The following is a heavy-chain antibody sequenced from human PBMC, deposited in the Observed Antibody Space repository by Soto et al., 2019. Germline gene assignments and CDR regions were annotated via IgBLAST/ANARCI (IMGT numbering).Heavy chain of an antibody. CDR3: AGGLGELEPFDY. D-gene: IGHD1-1*01. J-gene: IGHJ4*01. Sequence: GSLRLSCAASGFTFSDYYMSWIRQAPGKGLEWVAYISNSGTTTFYADSVKGRFTISRDNARDSLYLHISSLRAVDTAVYYCAGGLGELEPFDYWGHGTLVTVSS. V-gene: IGHV3-11*01. CDR1: GFTFSDYY. CDR2: ISNSGTTT.